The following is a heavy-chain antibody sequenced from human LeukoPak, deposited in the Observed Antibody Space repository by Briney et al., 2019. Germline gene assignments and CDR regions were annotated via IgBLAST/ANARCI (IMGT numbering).Heavy chain of an antibody. CDR1: GLTFSSFA. CDR2: VSGSGGST. V-gene: IGHV3-23*01. J-gene: IGHJ4*02. D-gene: IGHD3-22*01. CDR3: AEDWAGSDRRYYFDN. Sequence: QTGGSLRLSCAASGLTFSSFAMSWVRQAPGKGLEWVSVVSGSGGSTYYADSVKGRFTISRDNSQNTPYLQMNSLRAEDTAVYYCAEDWAGSDRRYYFDNWGQGTLVTVSS.